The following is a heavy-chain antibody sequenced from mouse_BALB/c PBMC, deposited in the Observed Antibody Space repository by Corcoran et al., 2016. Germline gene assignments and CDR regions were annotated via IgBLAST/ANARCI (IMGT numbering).Heavy chain of an antibody. CDR3: ARSNYRYDGDWYVDV. D-gene: IGHD2-14*01. CDR1: GFNTTDTY. Sequence: EVQLPQSGAELVKPGASVKMSCTASGFNTTDTYMHWVNQRPEQGLAWIGRIDPANGNTKYEPKFQGKANITADTSSNTAYLQLSSLTSEDTAVYYCARSNYRYDGDWYVDVWGAGTTVTVSS. V-gene: IGHV14-3*02. J-gene: IGHJ1*01. CDR2: IDPANGNT.